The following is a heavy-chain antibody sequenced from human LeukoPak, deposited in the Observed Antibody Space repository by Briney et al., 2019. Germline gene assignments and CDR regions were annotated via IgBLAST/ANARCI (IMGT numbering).Heavy chain of an antibody. Sequence: GSLRLSCAASGFTVSSNYMSWVRQAPGKGLEWVSVIYSGGSTYYADSVKGRFTISRDNSKNTLYLQMNSLRAEDTAVYYCARVKAPYSGSYRGWFDPWGQGTLVTVSS. CDR2: IYSGGST. CDR3: ARVKAPYSGSYRGWFDP. V-gene: IGHV3-66*01. CDR1: GFTVSSNY. J-gene: IGHJ5*02. D-gene: IGHD1-26*01.